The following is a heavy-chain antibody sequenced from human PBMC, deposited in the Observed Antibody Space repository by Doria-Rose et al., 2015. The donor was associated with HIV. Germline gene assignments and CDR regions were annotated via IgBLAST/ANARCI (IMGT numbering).Heavy chain of an antibody. CDR1: GVSLSSPGMG. V-gene: IGHV2-26*01. D-gene: IGHD6-13*01. Sequence: QITLKESGPVLVKPTETLTLTCTVSGVSLSSPGMGVSWIRQPPGKALEWLATIFSDDERSYPTSLKSRLTISRGTSKSQVVLTMTDMDPVDTATYYCARIKSSRWYHKYYFDFWGQGTLVIVSA. CDR2: IFSDDER. J-gene: IGHJ4*02. CDR3: ARIKSSRWYHKYYFDF.